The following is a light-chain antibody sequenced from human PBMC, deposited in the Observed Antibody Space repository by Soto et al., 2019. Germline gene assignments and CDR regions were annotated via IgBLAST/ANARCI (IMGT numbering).Light chain of an antibody. CDR1: SGHSNYA. J-gene: IGLJ3*02. Sequence: QLVLTQSPSASASLGASVKLTCTLSSGHSNYAIAWHQQQPEKGPRYLMKLNSDGSHSKGDGIPGRFSGSSSGAERYLTISSLQSEDEADYYCQTWGTGLWVFGGGTKLTVL. CDR2: LNSDGSH. V-gene: IGLV4-69*01. CDR3: QTWGTGLWV.